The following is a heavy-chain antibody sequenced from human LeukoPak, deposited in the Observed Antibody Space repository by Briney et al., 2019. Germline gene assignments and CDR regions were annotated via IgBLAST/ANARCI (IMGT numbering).Heavy chain of an antibody. V-gene: IGHV3-7*01. CDR1: GFTFSSYW. D-gene: IGHD6-13*01. CDR2: IKQDGSEK. CDR3: ARGGNYSSSWY. J-gene: IGHJ4*02. Sequence: GGSLRLSCAASGFTFSSYWMSWVRQAPGKGLEWVANIKQDGSEKYYVDSVKGRFTISRDNAKNSLYLQMNSPRAEDTAVYYCARGGNYSSSWYWGQGTLVTVSS.